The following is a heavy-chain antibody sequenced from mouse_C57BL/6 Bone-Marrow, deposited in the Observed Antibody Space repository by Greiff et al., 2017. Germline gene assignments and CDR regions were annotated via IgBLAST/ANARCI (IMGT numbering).Heavy chain of an antibody. J-gene: IGHJ2*01. CDR1: GYTFTSYW. CDR3: AREGFYYDSYDY. CDR2: IDPSDSDT. V-gene: IGHV1-50*01. Sequence: VQLQQPGAELVKPGASVKLSCKASGYTFTSYWMQWVKQRPGQGLEWIGEIDPSDSDTNYNQKFKGKATLTVDTSSSTAYMQLSSLTSEDSAVYYCAREGFYYDSYDYWGQGTTLTVSS. D-gene: IGHD2-4*01.